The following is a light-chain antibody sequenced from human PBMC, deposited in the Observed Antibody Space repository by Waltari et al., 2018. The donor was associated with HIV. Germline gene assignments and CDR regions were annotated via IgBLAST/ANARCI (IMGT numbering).Light chain of an antibody. J-gene: IGLJ3*02. Sequence: YELTQPPSVSVPPAQTVRIICSGDALPKQFVYWYQQKPGQAPIMLIYKDDERPSGIPERFSGSSSGTTATLTISGVQAEDEADYHCQSTDNSGTYVVFGGGTKLTVV. V-gene: IGLV3-25*03. CDR2: KDD. CDR1: ALPKQF. CDR3: QSTDNSGTYVV.